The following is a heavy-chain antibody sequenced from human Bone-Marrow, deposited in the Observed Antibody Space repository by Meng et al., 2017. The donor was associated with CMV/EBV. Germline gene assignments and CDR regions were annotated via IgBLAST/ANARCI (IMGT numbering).Heavy chain of an antibody. Sequence: GESLKISCAASGFTFSDYSMHWVRQAPGKGLEWVAVISPDGSNIRYAESMKGRFTISRDESTNTLFLQMNSLRAEDTALYYCARPHLYDVWRGAFESWGQGTRVSVSS. J-gene: IGHJ4*02. CDR1: GFTFSDYS. CDR3: ARPHLYDVWRGAFES. CDR2: ISPDGSNI. D-gene: IGHD3-3*01. V-gene: IGHV3-30*04.